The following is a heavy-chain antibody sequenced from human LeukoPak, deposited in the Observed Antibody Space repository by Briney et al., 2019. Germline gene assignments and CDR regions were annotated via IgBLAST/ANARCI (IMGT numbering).Heavy chain of an antibody. V-gene: IGHV3-20*04. CDR2: INWNGGST. CDR3: AREGSGYDWKHAFDI. Sequence: PGGSRRLSCAASGFTFDDYGMSWVRQAPGKGLEWVSGINWNGGSTGYADSVKGRFTISRDNAKNSLYLQMNSLRAEDTALYYCAREGSGYDWKHAFDIWGQGTMVTVSS. J-gene: IGHJ3*02. CDR1: GFTFDDYG. D-gene: IGHD5-12*01.